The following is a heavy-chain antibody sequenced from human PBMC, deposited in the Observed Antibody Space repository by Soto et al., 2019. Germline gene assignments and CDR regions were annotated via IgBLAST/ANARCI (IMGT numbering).Heavy chain of an antibody. CDR3: VKEQTGHSYSDY. V-gene: IGHV3-23*01. Sequence: GGSLRLSCVASGFTFNNYASSWVGQAPGKGLEWVSAISESGDRTYYADSVKGRFTISRDNSKNTLYLQVNSLRTEDTAIYYCVKEQTGHSYSDYWGQGTLVTVYS. J-gene: IGHJ4*02. CDR2: ISESGDRT. CDR1: GFTFNNYA. D-gene: IGHD5-12*01.